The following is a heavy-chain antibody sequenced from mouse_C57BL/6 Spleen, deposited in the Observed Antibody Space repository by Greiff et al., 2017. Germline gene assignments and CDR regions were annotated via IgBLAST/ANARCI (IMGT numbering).Heavy chain of an antibody. J-gene: IGHJ4*01. V-gene: IGHV1-62-2*01. CDR2: FYPGSGSI. Sequence: QVQLQQPGAELVKPGASVKLSCKASGYTFTEYTIHWVKQRSGQGLEWIGWFYPGSGSIKYNEKFKDKDTLTADKSSSTVYMELSRLTSEDSAVYFCARHEEVYYYEGYAMDYWGQGTSVTVSS. CDR3: ARHEEVYYYEGYAMDY. D-gene: IGHD1-1*01. CDR1: GYTFTEYT.